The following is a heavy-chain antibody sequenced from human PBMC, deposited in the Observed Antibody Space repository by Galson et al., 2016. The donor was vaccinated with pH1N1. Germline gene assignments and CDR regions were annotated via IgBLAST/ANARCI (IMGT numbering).Heavy chain of an antibody. CDR2: IYPGDSDT. J-gene: IGHJ4*02. CDR1: GYTFTTHW. Sequence: QSGAEVKKPGESQKISCRGSGYTFTTHWAAWVRQTPEKGLEWMGNIYPGDSDTKYSPSFQGQVTMSVDKSINTAYLHWSSLKASDTAMYYCTRRQTGTGLDFWGQGTLVTVSS. D-gene: IGHD3/OR15-3a*01. CDR3: TRRQTGTGLDF. V-gene: IGHV5-51*03.